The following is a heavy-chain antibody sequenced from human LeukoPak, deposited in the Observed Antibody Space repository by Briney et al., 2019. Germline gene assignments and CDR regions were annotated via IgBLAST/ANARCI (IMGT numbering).Heavy chain of an antibody. CDR2: MYPNSGGT. D-gene: IGHD6-13*01. V-gene: IGHV1-2*02. CDR3: AREVWYYSE. CDR1: GYTFTDNY. Sequence: ASVKVSCKASGYTFTDNYVHWVRQVPEQGLEWMGWMYPNSGGTNYAQKFQGRVTMTRDTSISTAYLDLSGLRSDDTAVYYCAREVWYYSEWGQGTLVTVSS. J-gene: IGHJ4*02.